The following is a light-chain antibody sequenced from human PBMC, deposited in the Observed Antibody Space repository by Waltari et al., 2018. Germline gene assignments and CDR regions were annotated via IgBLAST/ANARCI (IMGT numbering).Light chain of an antibody. CDR1: SFNIGAGYA. V-gene: IGLV1-40*01. CDR3: QSYDSSLSDVV. CDR2: GNS. Sequence: QSVLTQPPPVSGAPGQWVTISCTGSSFNIGAGYAVHWYQQLPGTAPKHLIYGNSNRPSGVPDRFSGSKSGTSASLAITGLQAEDEADYYCQSYDSSLSDVVFGGGTKLTVL. J-gene: IGLJ2*01.